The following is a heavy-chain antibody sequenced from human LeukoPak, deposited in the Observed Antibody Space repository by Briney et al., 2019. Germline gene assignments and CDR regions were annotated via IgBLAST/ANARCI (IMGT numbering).Heavy chain of an antibody. J-gene: IGHJ4*02. D-gene: IGHD6-13*01. CDR3: ARGSFAHLATSRAAGDY. CDR2: IYYSGST. CDR1: GGSISSYY. Sequence: PSETLSLTCTVSGGSISSYYWSWIRQPPGKGLEWIGYIYYSGSTNYNPSLKSRVTISVDTSKNQFSLKLSSVTAADTAVYYCARGSFAHLATSRAAGDYWGQGTLVTVSS. V-gene: IGHV4-59*01.